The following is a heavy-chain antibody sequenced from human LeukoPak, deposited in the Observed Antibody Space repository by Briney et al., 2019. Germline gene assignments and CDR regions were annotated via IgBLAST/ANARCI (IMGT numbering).Heavy chain of an antibody. CDR3: ARASPVKIVGATPAPFYDY. J-gene: IGHJ4*02. V-gene: IGHV3-30*04. D-gene: IGHD1-26*01. CDR2: IAFDDTDR. CDR1: GFVFGDYA. Sequence: SGGSLRLSCAASGFVFGDYAMHWVRQAPGKGLEWVAAIAFDDTDRYYIDSVKGRFTISRDDSKNTLYLHMTSLRAEDTAVYYCARASPVKIVGATPAPFYDYWGQGTLVTVSS.